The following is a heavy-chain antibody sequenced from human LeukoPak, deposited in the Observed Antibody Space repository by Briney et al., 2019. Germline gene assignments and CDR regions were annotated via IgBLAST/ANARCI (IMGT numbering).Heavy chain of an antibody. CDR2: ISGSGGST. D-gene: IGHD3-22*01. V-gene: IGHV3-23*01. Sequence: GGSLRLSCAASGFTFSSYAMSWVRQAPGKGLEWASGISGSGGSTYYADSVKGRFTISRDNSKNTLYLQMNSLRAEDTAVYYCAKVFHYYDSSGYLNDFDYWGQGTLVTVSS. J-gene: IGHJ4*02. CDR3: AKVFHYYDSSGYLNDFDY. CDR1: GFTFSSYA.